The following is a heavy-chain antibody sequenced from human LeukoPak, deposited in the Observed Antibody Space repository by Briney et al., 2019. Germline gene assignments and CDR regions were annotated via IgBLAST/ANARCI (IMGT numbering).Heavy chain of an antibody. Sequence: SVKVSCKASGGTFSSYAISWVRQAPGQGLEWMGRIIPILGIANYAQKFQGRVTITADKSTSTAYMELSSLRSEDAAVYYCAREGNSAGYYYYGMDVWGQGTTVTVSS. CDR1: GGTFSSYA. CDR3: AREGNSAGYYYYGMDV. D-gene: IGHD4-23*01. V-gene: IGHV1-69*04. CDR2: IIPILGIA. J-gene: IGHJ6*02.